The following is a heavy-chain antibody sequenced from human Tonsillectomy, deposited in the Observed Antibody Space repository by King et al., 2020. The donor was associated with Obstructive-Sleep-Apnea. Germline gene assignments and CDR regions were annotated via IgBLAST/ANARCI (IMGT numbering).Heavy chain of an antibody. D-gene: IGHD3-22*01. CDR1: GFTFSKYG. Sequence: VQLVESGGGLVQPGGSLRLSCSASGFTFSKYGLHWVRQAPGKGLEYVSDFSRAGGSTNDADSMRGRFTISRDISKNTLHLQLRSLRPEDTAVYYCVKVGFSDDSSGQNEYFDYWGQGTLVTVSS. V-gene: IGHV3-64D*06. J-gene: IGHJ4*02. CDR2: FSRAGGST. CDR3: VKVGFSDDSSGQNEYFDY.